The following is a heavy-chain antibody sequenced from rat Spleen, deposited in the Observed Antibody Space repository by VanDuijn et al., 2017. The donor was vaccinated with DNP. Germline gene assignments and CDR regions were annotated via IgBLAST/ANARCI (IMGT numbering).Heavy chain of an antibody. J-gene: IGHJ2*01. V-gene: IGHV3-3*01. D-gene: IGHD1-4*01. CDR3: ARWRPGYNYFDY. CDR2: INSAGSI. CDR1: GYSITSCCR. Sequence: VQLQESGPGLVEPSQSLSLTCSVTGYSITSCCRWTWIRKFPGHKLEWMGYINSAGSIEYNPSLKGRISITSDTSKNQFFLQVNSVTTEDTSTYYCARWRPGYNYFDYWGQGVMVTVSS.